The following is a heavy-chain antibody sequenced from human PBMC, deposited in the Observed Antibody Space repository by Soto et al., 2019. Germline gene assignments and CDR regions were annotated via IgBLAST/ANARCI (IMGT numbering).Heavy chain of an antibody. CDR2: IYYSGST. CDR3: AREITIFGVVRPSYFDY. V-gene: IGHV4-59*01. Sequence: SETLSLTCTVSGGSISSYYWSWIRQPPGKGLEWIGYIYYSGSTYYNPSLKSRVTISVDTSKNQFSLKLSSVTAADTAVYYCAREITIFGVVRPSYFDYWGQGTLVTVSS. D-gene: IGHD3-3*01. J-gene: IGHJ4*02. CDR1: GGSISSYY.